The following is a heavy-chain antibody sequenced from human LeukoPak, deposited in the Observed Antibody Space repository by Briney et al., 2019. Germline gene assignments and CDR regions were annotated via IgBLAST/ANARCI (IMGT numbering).Heavy chain of an antibody. CDR1: GGSISSYY. Sequence: SETLSLTCTVSGGSISSYYWSWIRQPPGKGLEWIGYIYYSGSTNYNPSLKGRVTISVDTSKNQFSLELSSVTAADTAVYYCARSHDYVWGSYRSFWFDPWGQGTLVTVSS. V-gene: IGHV4-59*01. D-gene: IGHD3-16*02. CDR2: IYYSGST. J-gene: IGHJ5*02. CDR3: ARSHDYVWGSYRSFWFDP.